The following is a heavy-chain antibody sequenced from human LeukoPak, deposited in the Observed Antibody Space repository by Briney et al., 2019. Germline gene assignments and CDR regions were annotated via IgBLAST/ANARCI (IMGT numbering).Heavy chain of an antibody. CDR1: GFTFDDYA. D-gene: IGHD3-16*01. J-gene: IGHJ4*02. V-gene: IGHV3-9*01. CDR3: AKDKGALTDYYFDY. CDR2: ISWNSGSI. Sequence: PGRSLRLSCAASGFTFDDYAMHWVRQAPGKGLEWVSGISWNSGSIGYADSVKGRFTISRDNAENSLYLQMNSLRAEDTALYYCAKDKGALTDYYFDYWGQGTLVTVSS.